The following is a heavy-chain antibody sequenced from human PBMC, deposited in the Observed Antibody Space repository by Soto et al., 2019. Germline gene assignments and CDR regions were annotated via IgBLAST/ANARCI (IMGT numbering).Heavy chain of an antibody. CDR3: ARASSNELLWFGESTQSHDYYYYGMDV. CDR2: IYYSGST. J-gene: IGHJ6*02. V-gene: IGHV4-31*03. Sequence: PSETLSLTCTVSGGSISSGGYYWSWIRQHPGKGLEWIGYIYYSGSTYYNPSLKSRVTISVDTSKNQFSLKLSSVTAADTAVYYCARASSNELLWFGESTQSHDYYYYGMDVWGQGTTVTVSS. D-gene: IGHD3-10*01. CDR1: GGSISSGGYY.